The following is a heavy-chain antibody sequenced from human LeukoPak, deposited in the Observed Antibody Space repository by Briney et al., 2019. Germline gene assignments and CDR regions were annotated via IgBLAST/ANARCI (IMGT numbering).Heavy chain of an antibody. CDR2: ISAYNGNT. D-gene: IGHD2-2*01. CDR1: GYTFTSYG. V-gene: IGHV1-18*01. Sequence: ASVKVSCKASGYTFTSYGISWVRQAPGQGLEWMGWISAYNGNTNYAQKLQGRVTMTTDTSTSTAYMELRSLRSDDTAVYYCAREGGVVVPAATTVAGFDIWGQGTMVTVSS. CDR3: AREGGVVVPAATTVAGFDI. J-gene: IGHJ3*02.